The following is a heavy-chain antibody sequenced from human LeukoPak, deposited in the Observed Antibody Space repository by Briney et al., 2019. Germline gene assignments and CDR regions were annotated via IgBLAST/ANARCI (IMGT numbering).Heavy chain of an antibody. J-gene: IGHJ1*01. CDR3: ARDQGTYGFQY. V-gene: IGHV3-7*04. CDR1: GFTFSNFW. Sequence: PGGSLRLSCAASGFTFSNFWMSWVRQAPGKGLEWVANIKKDGSEKYYADSVKGRFTISRYNAKNSLYLQRNSLRAGDTALYYCARDQGTYGFQYWGQGTLVTVSS. D-gene: IGHD3-10*01. CDR2: IKKDGSEK.